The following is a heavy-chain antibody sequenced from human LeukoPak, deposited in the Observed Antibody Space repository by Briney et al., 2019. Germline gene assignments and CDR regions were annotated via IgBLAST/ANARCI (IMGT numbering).Heavy chain of an antibody. Sequence: GGSLRLSCAASGFTFSSYGMHWVRQAPGKGLEWVAVIWYDGSNKYYADSVKGRLTISRDNSKNTLYLQMNSLRAEDTAVYYCARALYSSGWYCAFDIWGQGTMVTVSS. V-gene: IGHV3-33*01. CDR3: ARALYSSGWYCAFDI. CDR2: IWYDGSNK. D-gene: IGHD6-19*01. CDR1: GFTFSSYG. J-gene: IGHJ3*02.